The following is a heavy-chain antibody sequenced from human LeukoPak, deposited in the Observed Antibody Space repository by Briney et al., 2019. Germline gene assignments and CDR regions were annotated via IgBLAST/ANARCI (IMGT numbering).Heavy chain of an antibody. V-gene: IGHV3-30-3*01. J-gene: IGHJ5*02. CDR1: GFTFSSYA. CDR3: ARHGDNWFDP. CDR2: ISYDGSNK. Sequence: GGSLRLSCAASGFTFSSYAMHWVRQAPGKGLEWVAVISYDGSNKYYADSVKGRFTISRDNSKNTLYLQMNSLRAEDTAVYYCARHGDNWFDPWGQGTLVTVSS. D-gene: IGHD7-27*01.